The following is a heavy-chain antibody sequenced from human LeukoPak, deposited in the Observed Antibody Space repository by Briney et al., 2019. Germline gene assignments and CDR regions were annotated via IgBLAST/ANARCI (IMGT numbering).Heavy chain of an antibody. CDR1: GYTFSSHG. J-gene: IGHJ4*02. D-gene: IGHD3-10*01. Sequence: GASVKVSCKASGYTFSSHGITWVRQAPGQGLEWMGWISANNGNTNYAQKLQGRVTVTTDTSTSIAYMELRSLRSDDTAVYYCAREGTAGRYCFDYWGQGTLVTVSS. CDR3: AREGTAGRYCFDY. V-gene: IGHV1-18*01. CDR2: ISANNGNT.